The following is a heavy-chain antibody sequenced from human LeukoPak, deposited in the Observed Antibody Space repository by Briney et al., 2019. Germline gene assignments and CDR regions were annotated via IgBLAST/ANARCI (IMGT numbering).Heavy chain of an antibody. CDR2: ISYDGSNK. CDR1: GFTFSSYG. Sequence: PGRSLRLSCAASGFTFSSYGMHWVRQAPGKGLEWVAVISYDGSNKYYADSVKGRFTISRDNSKNTLYLQMNSLRAEDTAVYYCAKDLFKAAAPDYWGQGTLVTVSS. J-gene: IGHJ4*02. V-gene: IGHV3-30*18. CDR3: AKDLFKAAAPDY. D-gene: IGHD6-13*01.